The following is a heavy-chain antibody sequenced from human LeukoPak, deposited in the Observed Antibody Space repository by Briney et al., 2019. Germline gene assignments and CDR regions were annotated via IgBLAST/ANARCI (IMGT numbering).Heavy chain of an antibody. Sequence: SETLSLTCTVSGASISSYYWSWIRQPPGKGLEWIASRHYRGTTNYNPSLESRVTISVDTSRKQFSLKLSSVTAADTAVYYCARSSGWYETPDYWGQEPWSPSPQ. J-gene: IGHJ4*01. CDR1: GASISSYY. CDR3: ARSSGWYETPDY. D-gene: IGHD6-19*01. V-gene: IGHV4-59*12. CDR2: RHYRGTT.